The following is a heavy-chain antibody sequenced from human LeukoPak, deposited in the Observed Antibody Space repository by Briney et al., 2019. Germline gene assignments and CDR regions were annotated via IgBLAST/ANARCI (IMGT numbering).Heavy chain of an antibody. V-gene: IGHV3-23*01. CDR2: ISGSGGIT. J-gene: IGHJ5*02. Sequence: PGGSLRLSCAASGFTFSSYAMSWVRQAPGKGLEWVSVISGSGGITYYADSVKGRFTISRDNAKNSLYLQMNSLRAEDTAVYYCARGFGMNWFDPWGQGTLVTVSS. CDR1: GFTFSSYA. CDR3: ARGFGMNWFDP. D-gene: IGHD1-20*01.